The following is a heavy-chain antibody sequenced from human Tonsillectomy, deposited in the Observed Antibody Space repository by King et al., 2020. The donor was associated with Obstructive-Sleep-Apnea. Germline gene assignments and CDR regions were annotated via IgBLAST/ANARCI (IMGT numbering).Heavy chain of an antibody. CDR1: GFTFSSYA. Sequence: VQLVESGGGVVQPGRSLRLSCAASGFTFSSYAMHWVRQAPGKGLEWVAVISFDGSYIFYADSVKGRFTISRDNSKNTLYLQMKSLRAEDTAVYYCARGTPSPLDYWGQGTLVTVSS. CDR3: ARGTPSPLDY. V-gene: IGHV3-30*04. J-gene: IGHJ4*02. CDR2: ISFDGSYI. D-gene: IGHD2-2*01.